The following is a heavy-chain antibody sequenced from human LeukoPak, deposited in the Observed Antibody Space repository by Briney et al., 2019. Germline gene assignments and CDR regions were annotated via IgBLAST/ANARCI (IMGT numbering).Heavy chain of an antibody. CDR3: ARDKPRGSYYGSIFDS. D-gene: IGHD1-26*01. V-gene: IGHV3-7*01. CDR2: IRDDGGEI. Sequence: PGGSLRLSCAASGFTFSSYSMNWVRQAPGKGLEWVANIRDDGGEIYYVDSVKGRFTISRDNAKSSLFLQMKSLRAEDAAVYYCARDKPRGSYYGSIFDSWGQGTLVSVSS. J-gene: IGHJ4*02. CDR1: GFTFSSYS.